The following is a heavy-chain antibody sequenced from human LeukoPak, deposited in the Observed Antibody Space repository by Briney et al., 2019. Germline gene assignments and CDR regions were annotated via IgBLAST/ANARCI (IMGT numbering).Heavy chain of an antibody. CDR3: ARGLYDFWSGYYYYYGMDV. V-gene: IGHV1-8*01. J-gene: IGHJ6*02. CDR1: GYTFTSYD. Sequence: ASVKVSCKASGYTFTSYDINWVRQAPGQGLEWMGWMNPNSGNTGYAQKFQGRVTMTRNTSISTAYMELSSLRSEDTAVYYCARGLYDFWSGYYYYYGMDVWGQGTTVTVSS. CDR2: MNPNSGNT. D-gene: IGHD3-3*01.